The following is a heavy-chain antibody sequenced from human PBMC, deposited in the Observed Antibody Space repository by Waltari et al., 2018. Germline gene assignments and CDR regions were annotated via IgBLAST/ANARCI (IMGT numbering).Heavy chain of an antibody. V-gene: IGHV4-38-2*02. CDR2: IYQPEST. J-gene: IGHJ6*02. D-gene: IGHD3-22*01. Sequence: QVHLQESGPGLVKPSETLSLTCEVSGYSISNGYYWAWVRQAPGKGLEWIGSIYQPESTDHRSSLESRVTISMDSSKNQFFLRLSSVTAADTAVYYCARDPQTYYHDPLGHFYTAGMDVWGQGTTVTVSS. CDR1: GYSISNGYY. CDR3: ARDPQTYYHDPLGHFYTAGMDV.